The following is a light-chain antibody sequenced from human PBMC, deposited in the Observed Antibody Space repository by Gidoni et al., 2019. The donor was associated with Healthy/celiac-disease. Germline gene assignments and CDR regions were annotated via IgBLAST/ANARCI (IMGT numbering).Light chain of an antibody. CDR2: DAS. CDR1: QSVSSY. V-gene: IGKV3-11*01. Sequence: EIVLTQSPATLSLSPGDRATLSCRASQSVSSYLAWYQQKPGQAPRLLIDDASNRATGIPARFSGSGSGTDFTLTISSLEPEDFAVYYCQQRSNWPPWTFXXXTKVEIK. J-gene: IGKJ1*01. CDR3: QQRSNWPPWT.